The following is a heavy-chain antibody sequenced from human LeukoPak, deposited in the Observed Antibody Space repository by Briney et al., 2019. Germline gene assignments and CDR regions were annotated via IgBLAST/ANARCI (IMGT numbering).Heavy chain of an antibody. V-gene: IGHV4-59*08. CDR3: ARHGGWLSPAGY. CDR2: IYYSGST. J-gene: IGHJ4*02. D-gene: IGHD2-15*01. Sequence: SETLSLTCTVSGGSISSYYWSWIRQPPGKGLEWIGYIYYSGSTNYNPSLKSRVTISVDTSKNQFSLKLSSVTAADTAVYYCARHGGWLSPAGYWGQGTLVTVSS. CDR1: GGSISSYY.